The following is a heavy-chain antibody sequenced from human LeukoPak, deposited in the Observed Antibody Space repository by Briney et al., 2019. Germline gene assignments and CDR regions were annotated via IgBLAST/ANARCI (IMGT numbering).Heavy chain of an antibody. CDR2: ISGSGVNT. D-gene: IGHD3-22*01. J-gene: IGHJ4*02. Sequence: GGTLRLSCVASGFTLRSYPLSWVRQAPGKGLEWVSAISGSGVNTYYSDSVRGRFTISRDNSKNTLYLQMNSPEAEDTAVYFCAKGTNYEERSGYNGLFDSWGQGTLVTVSS. V-gene: IGHV3-23*01. CDR3: AKGTNYEERSGYNGLFDS. CDR1: GFTLRSYP.